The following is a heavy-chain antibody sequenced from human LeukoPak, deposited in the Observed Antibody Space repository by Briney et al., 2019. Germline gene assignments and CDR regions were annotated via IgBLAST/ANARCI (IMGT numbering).Heavy chain of an antibody. V-gene: IGHV1-46*01. D-gene: IGHD6-6*01. Sequence: ASVKVSCKASGYTFTSYYMHWVRQAPGQGLEWMGIINPSGGSTSYAQKFQGRVTMTRDTSTSTVCMELSSLRSEDTAVYYCASTLNPYSSSAPFDYWGQGTLVTVSS. CDR3: ASTLNPYSSSAPFDY. CDR2: INPSGGST. J-gene: IGHJ4*02. CDR1: GYTFTSYY.